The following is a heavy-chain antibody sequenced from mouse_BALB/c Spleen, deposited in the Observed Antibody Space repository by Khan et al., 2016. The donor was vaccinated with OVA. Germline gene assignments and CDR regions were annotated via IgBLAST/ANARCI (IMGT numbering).Heavy chain of an antibody. V-gene: IGHV2-6-4*01. CDR3: ARSYYRADGYYALDY. D-gene: IGHD2-12*01. CDR2: IWGGGGT. J-gene: IGHJ4*01. CDR1: GFSLSSYN. Sequence: QVQLKESGPGLVAPSQSLSITCTVSGFSLSSYNIHWVRQPPGKGLEWMGMIWGGGGTDYNSTLKSRLSISKDNSKSQVFLKMNILQTDDSAMYYCARSYYRADGYYALDYWGQGTSVTVSS.